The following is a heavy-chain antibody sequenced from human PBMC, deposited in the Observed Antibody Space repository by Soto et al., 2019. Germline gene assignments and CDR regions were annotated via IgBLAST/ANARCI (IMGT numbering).Heavy chain of an antibody. V-gene: IGHV3-23*01. CDR1: GFTFSSYA. CDR2: ISGSGGST. J-gene: IGHJ4*02. D-gene: IGHD2-21*02. CDR3: AKELTGSSGWYDVVTAIRSYFDY. Sequence: GGSLRLSCAASGFTFSSYAMSWVRQAPGKGLEWVSAISGSGGSTYYADSVKGRFTISRDNSKNTLYLQMNSLRAEDTAVYYCAKELTGSSGWYDVVTAIRSYFDYWGQGTLVTVSS.